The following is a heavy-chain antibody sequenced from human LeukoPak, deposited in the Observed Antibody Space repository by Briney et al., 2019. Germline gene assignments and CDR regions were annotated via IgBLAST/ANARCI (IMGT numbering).Heavy chain of an antibody. Sequence: PGGSLRLSCAASGFTISSNYMSWVRQAPGKGLEWVSVIYSGGSTYYADSVKGRFTIPRDNSKNTLYLQMNSLRAEDTAVYYCARAPYITKPFDYWGQGTLVTVSS. D-gene: IGHD1-14*01. J-gene: IGHJ4*02. CDR2: IYSGGST. CDR1: GFTISSNY. V-gene: IGHV3-53*01. CDR3: ARAPYITKPFDY.